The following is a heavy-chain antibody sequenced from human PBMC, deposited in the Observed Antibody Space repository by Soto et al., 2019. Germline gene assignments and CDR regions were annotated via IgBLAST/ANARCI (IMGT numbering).Heavy chain of an antibody. CDR3: ARVVDIVVVPAAMNYYYYGMDV. CDR1: GGSISSGGYY. Sequence: QVQLQESGPGLVKPSQTLSLTCTVSGGSISSGGYYWSWIRQHPGKGLEWIGYIYYSGSTYYNPSLKSRVTISVDTSKNHFSLKLSSVTAADTAVYYCARVVDIVVVPAAMNYYYYGMDVWGQGTTVTVSS. D-gene: IGHD2-2*03. CDR2: IYYSGST. V-gene: IGHV4-31*03. J-gene: IGHJ6*02.